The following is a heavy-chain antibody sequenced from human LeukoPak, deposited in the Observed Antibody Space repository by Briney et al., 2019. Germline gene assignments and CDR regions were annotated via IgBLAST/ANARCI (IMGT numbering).Heavy chain of an antibody. CDR1: GFTFSDSY. CDR3: ARSRTLDY. CDR2: ISNSGSSI. D-gene: IGHD1-14*01. Sequence: GGSLRLSCAASGFTFSDSYMTWIRQAPGKGLEWVSYISNSGSSIYYADSLKGRFTTSRDNAKNSLYLQMNSLRAEDTAVYYCARSRTLDYWGQGTLVTVSS. V-gene: IGHV3-11*04. J-gene: IGHJ4*02.